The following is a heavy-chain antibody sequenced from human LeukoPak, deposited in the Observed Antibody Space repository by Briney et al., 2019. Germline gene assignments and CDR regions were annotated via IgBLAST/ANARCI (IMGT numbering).Heavy chain of an antibody. D-gene: IGHD6-19*01. CDR1: GFTFSNYA. J-gene: IGHJ4*02. V-gene: IGHV3-23*01. CDR2: ISGSGGST. Sequence: GGSLRLSCAASGFTFSNYAMNWVRQAPGKGLEWASAISGSGGSTYYADSVKGRFTISRDNSKNTLYLQMNSLRAEDTAVYYCAKHQRSLSGWYFDYWGQGTLVTVSS. CDR3: AKHQRSLSGWYFDY.